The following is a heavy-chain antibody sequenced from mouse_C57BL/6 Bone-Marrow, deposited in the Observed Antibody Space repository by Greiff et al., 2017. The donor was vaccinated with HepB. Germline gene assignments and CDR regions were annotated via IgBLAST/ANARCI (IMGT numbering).Heavy chain of an antibody. CDR3: AREGLYYGSSWGYFDV. Sequence: QVQLQQPGAELVMPGASVKLSCKASGYTFTSYWMHWVKQRPGQGLEWIGEIDPSDSYTNYNQKFKGKSTLTVDKSSSTAYMQLSSLTSEDSAVYYCAREGLYYGSSWGYFDVWGTGTTVTVSS. CDR2: IDPSDSYT. J-gene: IGHJ1*03. CDR1: GYTFTSYW. D-gene: IGHD1-1*01. V-gene: IGHV1-69*01.